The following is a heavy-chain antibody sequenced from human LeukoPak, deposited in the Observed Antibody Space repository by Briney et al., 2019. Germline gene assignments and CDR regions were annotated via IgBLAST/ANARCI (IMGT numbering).Heavy chain of an antibody. J-gene: IGHJ4*02. CDR3: AKDEGAAVAGGYDY. CDR2: IGLNSGSI. Sequence: PGGSLRLSCAASGFTFDDYAMHWVRQAPGKGLEWVSGIGLNSGSIGYADSVKGRFTISRDNAKNSLYLQMNSLRAEDTALYYCAKDEGAAVAGGYDYWGQGTLVTVSS. V-gene: IGHV3-9*01. D-gene: IGHD6-19*01. CDR1: GFTFDDYA.